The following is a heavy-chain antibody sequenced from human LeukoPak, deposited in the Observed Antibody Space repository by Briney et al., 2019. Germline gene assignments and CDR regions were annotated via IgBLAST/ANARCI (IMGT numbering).Heavy chain of an antibody. CDR2: IYTSGST. CDR1: GGSISSGSYY. V-gene: IGHV4-61*02. Sequence: PSETLSLTCTVSGGSISSGSYYWSWIRQPAGKGLEWIGRIYTSGSTNYNPSLKSRVTISVDTSKNQFSLKLSSVTAADTAVYYCARDRGSLIAVAAAFDIWGQGTMVTVSS. D-gene: IGHD6-19*01. J-gene: IGHJ3*02. CDR3: ARDRGSLIAVAAAFDI.